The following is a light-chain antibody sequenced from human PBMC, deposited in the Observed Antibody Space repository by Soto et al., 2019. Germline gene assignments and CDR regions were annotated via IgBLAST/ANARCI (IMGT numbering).Light chain of an antibody. J-gene: IGKJ1*01. CDR1: QRVTSSY. V-gene: IGKV3-20*01. CDR2: GAS. CDR3: QQYVTSPRT. Sequence: EIVLTQSPGTLSLSPGERATLSCRASQRVTSSYVAWYQHIPGGQAPRLLIYGASSRATGIPDRFSGSGSATDFTLTISRLEPEDFAVYYCQQYVTSPRTFGQGTKVDIK.